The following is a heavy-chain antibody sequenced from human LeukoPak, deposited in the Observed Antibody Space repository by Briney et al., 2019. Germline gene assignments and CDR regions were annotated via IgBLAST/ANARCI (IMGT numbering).Heavy chain of an antibody. V-gene: IGHV1-46*04. Sequence: ASVKVSCKSSGYTFTNYDMHWVRQAPGQGLEWMGIINPSGGSTSYAQKLQGRVTMTRDTSTSTVYMELSSLRSEDTAVYYCARGWEQQLVRGNWFDPWGPGSRVTVSS. D-gene: IGHD6-13*01. J-gene: IGHJ5*02. CDR1: GYTFTNYD. CDR3: ARGWEQQLVRGNWFDP. CDR2: INPSGGST.